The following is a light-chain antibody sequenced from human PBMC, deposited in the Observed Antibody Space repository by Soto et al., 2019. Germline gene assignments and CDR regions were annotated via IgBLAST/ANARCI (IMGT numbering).Light chain of an antibody. Sequence: EVVMTQSPATLSVSPGERATLSCRASQSVNANLAWYQQKPGQAPRLLIHGASNRATGIPARFSGSGFGTEFIHTISSLQSEDFAVYYCQQYNTCLWTFGQGTKVEI. V-gene: IGKV3-15*01. CDR1: QSVNAN. J-gene: IGKJ1*01. CDR3: QQYNTCLWT. CDR2: GAS.